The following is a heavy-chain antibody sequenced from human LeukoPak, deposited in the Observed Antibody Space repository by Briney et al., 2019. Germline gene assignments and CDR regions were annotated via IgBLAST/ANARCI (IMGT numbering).Heavy chain of an antibody. Sequence: GGSLRLSCAASGFTFSAYAMHWVRQAPGKGLQWVAVISYDGSNKYYADSVKGRFTISRDNSKNTLFLHMNSLRAEDTAVYSCAKGYYGSGSYGWFDYWGQGTLVTVSS. CDR3: AKGYYGSGSYGWFDY. J-gene: IGHJ4*02. V-gene: IGHV3-30*04. CDR2: ISYDGSNK. D-gene: IGHD3-10*01. CDR1: GFTFSAYA.